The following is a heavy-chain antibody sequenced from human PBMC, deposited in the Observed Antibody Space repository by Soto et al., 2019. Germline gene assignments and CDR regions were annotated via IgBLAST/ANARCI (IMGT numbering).Heavy chain of an antibody. CDR2: ISDSGDRI. Sequence: EVQLLESGGTLAQPGGSLRLSCAASGFTFTNYAMSWVRQAPGKGLEWVSSISDSGDRIYYADSVKGRFTISRDNSRNTLFLELNSLWAEDTAVYFCAKDHISKGIYYFAYWGQGILVSVSS. CDR1: GFTFTNYA. V-gene: IGHV3-23*01. J-gene: IGHJ4*01. CDR3: AKDHISKGIYYFAY.